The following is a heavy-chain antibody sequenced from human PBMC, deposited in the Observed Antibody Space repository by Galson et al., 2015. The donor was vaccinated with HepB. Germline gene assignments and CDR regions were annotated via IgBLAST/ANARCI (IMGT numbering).Heavy chain of an antibody. D-gene: IGHD2-21*01. CDR2: ISGSGGSA. Sequence: SLRLSCAASGFTFNSYWMNWVRQGPGKGLEWVSGISGSGGSAYYADSVKGRFTISRDNSKNRLYLQINSLRAEDTAVFYCAKNRLGGDCFDYWGRGTLVTVSS. CDR3: AKNRLGGDCFDY. V-gene: IGHV3-23*01. CDR1: GFTFNSYW. J-gene: IGHJ4*02.